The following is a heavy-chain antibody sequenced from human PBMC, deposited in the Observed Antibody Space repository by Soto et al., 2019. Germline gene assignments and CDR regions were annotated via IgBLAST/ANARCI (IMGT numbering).Heavy chain of an antibody. Sequence: ASVKVSCKASGYTFTSYAMHWVRQAPGQRLEWMGWINAGNGNTKYSQKFQGRVTITRDTSASTAYMELSSLRSEDTAVYYCARDRARQWLPGDAFDIWGQGTMVTVSS. CDR3: ARDRARQWLPGDAFDI. J-gene: IGHJ3*02. CDR2: INAGNGNT. CDR1: GYTFTSYA. V-gene: IGHV1-3*01. D-gene: IGHD6-19*01.